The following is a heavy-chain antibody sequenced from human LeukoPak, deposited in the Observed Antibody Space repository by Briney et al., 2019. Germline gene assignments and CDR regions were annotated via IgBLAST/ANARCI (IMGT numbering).Heavy chain of an antibody. Sequence: SETLSLTCTVSGGSSSSSSYYWGWIRQPPGKGLEWIGTIYYSGSTYYNPSLKSRVTISVDTSKNQFSLKLSSVTAADTAVYYCARQGDGGRAFNYWGQGTLVTVSS. V-gene: IGHV4-39*01. J-gene: IGHJ4*02. CDR1: GGSSSSSSYY. CDR2: IYYSGST. D-gene: IGHD3-16*01. CDR3: ARQGDGGRAFNY.